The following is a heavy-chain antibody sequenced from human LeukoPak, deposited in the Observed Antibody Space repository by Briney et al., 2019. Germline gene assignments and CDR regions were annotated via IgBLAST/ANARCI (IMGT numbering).Heavy chain of an antibody. J-gene: IGHJ4*02. V-gene: IGHV1-58*02. Sequence: GASVKVSCKASGFTFTSSAMQWVRQARGQRLEWIGWIVVGSGNTNYAQKFQERVTITRDMSTSTAYMELSSLRPEDTAVYYCAADGANGDYDYWGQGTLVTVSS. D-gene: IGHD4-17*01. CDR3: AADGANGDYDY. CDR1: GFTFTSSA. CDR2: IVVGSGNT.